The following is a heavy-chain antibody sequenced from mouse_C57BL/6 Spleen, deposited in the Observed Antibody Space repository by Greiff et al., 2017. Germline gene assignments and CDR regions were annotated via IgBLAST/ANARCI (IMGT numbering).Heavy chain of an antibody. CDR3: AADGYFAY. CDR2: ISDGGSYT. J-gene: IGHJ3*01. D-gene: IGHD2-3*01. V-gene: IGHV5-4*01. CDR1: GFTFSSYA. Sequence: EVQLVESGGGLVKPGGSLKLSCAASGFTFSSYAMSWVRQTPEKRLEWVATISDGGSYTYYPDNVKGRVTISRDNAKNNLYLQMSHLKSEDTAMYYCAADGYFAYWGQGTLVTVSA.